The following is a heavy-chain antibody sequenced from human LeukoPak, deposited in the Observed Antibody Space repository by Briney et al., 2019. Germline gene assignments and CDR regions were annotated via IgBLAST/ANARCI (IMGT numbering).Heavy chain of an antibody. V-gene: IGHV3-73*01. Sequence: GESLRLSCAAAGFTFSGSAMHWVRQASGKGLEWVGRIRSKANSYATAYAASVKGRFTISRDDSKNTAYLQMNSLKTGDTAVYYCTRFVEGWFGEFPLAYCGQGTLVTVSS. J-gene: IGHJ4*02. D-gene: IGHD3-10*01. CDR2: IRSKANSYAT. CDR1: GFTFSGSA. CDR3: TRFVEGWFGEFPLAY.